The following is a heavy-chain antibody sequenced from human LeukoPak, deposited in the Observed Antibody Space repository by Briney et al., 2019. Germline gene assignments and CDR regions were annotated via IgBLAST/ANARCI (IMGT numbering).Heavy chain of an antibody. J-gene: IGHJ4*02. V-gene: IGHV1-2*06. Sequence: ASVKVSCKTSGYTFTDYYMHWVRQAPGQGLEWMGRINPKSGDTDYAQKFQGRVTMTRDTSINTAYMELNRLRSDDTAVYYCARGRYCSAYSCYLESYFDDWGQGTLVTVSS. CDR1: GYTFTDYY. CDR2: INPKSGDT. D-gene: IGHD2-15*01. CDR3: ARGRYCSAYSCYLESYFDD.